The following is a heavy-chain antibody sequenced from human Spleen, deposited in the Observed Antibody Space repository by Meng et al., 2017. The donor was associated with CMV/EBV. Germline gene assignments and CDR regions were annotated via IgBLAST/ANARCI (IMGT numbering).Heavy chain of an antibody. CDR1: GFTFSRHA. Sequence: GESLKISCAASGFTFSRHAMSWVRRAPGKGLEWVSTISGSGGSTYYADSVKGRFTISRDNSKNTLYLQMNSLRAEDTAVYYCVRDPEEQLQLYYFDYWCQGTLVTVSS. CDR2: ISGSGGST. V-gene: IGHV3-23*01. CDR3: VRDPEEQLQLYYFDY. J-gene: IGHJ4*02. D-gene: IGHD6-13*01.